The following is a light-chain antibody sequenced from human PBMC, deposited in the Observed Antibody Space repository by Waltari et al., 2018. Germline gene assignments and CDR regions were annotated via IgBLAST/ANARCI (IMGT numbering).Light chain of an antibody. V-gene: IGKV3-20*01. CDR3: QQYASSVLYT. J-gene: IGKJ2*01. CDR2: GAS. Sequence: IVLTQSPGTLSLSPGDRASLSCKASQRLGKNYVAWYQHKPGQAPRLVIYGASSRAAGITDRFSGSGSGTDFTLTISRLEPEDFAVYYCQQYASSVLYTFGQGTKLEIK. CDR1: QRLGKNY.